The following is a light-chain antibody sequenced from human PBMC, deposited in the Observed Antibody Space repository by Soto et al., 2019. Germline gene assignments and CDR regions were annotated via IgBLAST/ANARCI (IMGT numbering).Light chain of an antibody. CDR3: SSYTSSSTLG. Sequence: QSVLTQPPSASATPGQGVTISCSGSSVNIGSNYVYWYQQLPGTAPKLLIYRNGQRPSGVSNRFSGSKSGNTASLTISGLQAEDEADYYCSSYTSSSTLGFGGGTKVTVL. CDR1: SVNIGSNY. V-gene: IGLV1-47*01. CDR2: RNG. J-gene: IGLJ3*02.